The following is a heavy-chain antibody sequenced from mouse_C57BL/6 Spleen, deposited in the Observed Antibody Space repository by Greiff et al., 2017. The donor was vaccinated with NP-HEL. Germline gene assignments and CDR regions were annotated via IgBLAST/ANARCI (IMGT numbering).Heavy chain of an antibody. Sequence: VQLQQSGAELVKPGASVKLSCKASGYTFTKYTIHWVKQRSGQGPEWIGWFYPGSGSIKSNEKFKDKATLTADKTLSTGYMELSRLTSEDSAVYFCARHERTTVVDGWFAYWGQGTLVTVSA. D-gene: IGHD1-1*01. CDR1: GYTFTKYT. CDR2: FYPGSGSI. J-gene: IGHJ3*01. CDR3: ARHERTTVVDGWFAY. V-gene: IGHV1-62-2*01.